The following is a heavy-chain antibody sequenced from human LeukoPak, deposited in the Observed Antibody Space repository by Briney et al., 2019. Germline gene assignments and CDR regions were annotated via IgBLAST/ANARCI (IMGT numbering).Heavy chain of an antibody. CDR3: AKDGYHAAWD. CDR1: GFSFGSYE. D-gene: IGHD2-2*03. V-gene: IGHV3-48*03. CDR2: ISGSGSTI. J-gene: IGHJ4*02. Sequence: GGSLRLSCAASGFSFGSYEMNWVRQAPGKGLEWVSYISGSGSTIYYADPVKGRFTISRDNAKNSLYLQMNSLRAEDTAVYYCAKDGYHAAWDWGQGTLVTVSS.